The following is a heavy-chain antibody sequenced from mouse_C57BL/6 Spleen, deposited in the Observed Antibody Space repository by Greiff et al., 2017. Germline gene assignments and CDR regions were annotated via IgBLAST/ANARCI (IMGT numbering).Heavy chain of an antibody. CDR1: GYAFSSSW. CDR2: IYPGDGDT. Sequence: QVQLKQSGPELVKPGASVKISCKASGYAFSSSWMNWVKQRPGKGLEWIGRIYPGDGDTNYTGKFKGKATLTADKSSSTAYMQLSSLTSEDSAVYFCAREIYYGNYYAMDYWGQGTSVTVSS. J-gene: IGHJ4*01. D-gene: IGHD2-1*01. V-gene: IGHV1-82*01. CDR3: AREIYYGNYYAMDY.